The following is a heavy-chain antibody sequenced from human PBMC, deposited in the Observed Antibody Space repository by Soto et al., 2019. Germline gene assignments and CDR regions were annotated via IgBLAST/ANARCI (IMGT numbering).Heavy chain of an antibody. CDR3: ESWGGGPAVDCSIKSFNNWFDP. CDR2: INTVSGYT. D-gene: IGHD2-2*01. Sequence: QVQLVQSGAEAKKPGASVKVSCKAFGYSFSSYAMHWVRQAPGQRLEWMGWINTVSGYTRYSQKFQGRLTITRDTSATTGYMELSSLRSEDTAVYYCESWGGGPAVDCSIKSFNNWFDPWGQGTLVTVSS. CDR1: GYSFSSYA. V-gene: IGHV1-3*04. J-gene: IGHJ5*02.